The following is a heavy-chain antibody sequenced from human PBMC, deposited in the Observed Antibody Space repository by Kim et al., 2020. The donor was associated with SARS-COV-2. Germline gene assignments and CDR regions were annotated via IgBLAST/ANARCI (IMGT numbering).Heavy chain of an antibody. CDR3: ARDLSDIVVVPAAMYPYNWFDP. CDR2: IYYSGST. CDR1: GGSISSSSYY. J-gene: IGHJ5*02. D-gene: IGHD2-2*01. V-gene: IGHV4-39*07. Sequence: SETLSLTCTVSGGSISSSSYYWGWIRQPPGKGLEWIGSIYYSGSTYYNPSLKSRVTISVDTSKNQFSLKLSSVTAADTAVYYCARDLSDIVVVPAAMYPYNWFDPWGQGTLVTVSS.